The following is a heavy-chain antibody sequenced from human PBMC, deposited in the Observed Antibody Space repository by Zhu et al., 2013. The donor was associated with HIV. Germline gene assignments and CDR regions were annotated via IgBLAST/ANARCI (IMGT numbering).Heavy chain of an antibody. CDR3: ARGGPTELLRFLEWANNWFDP. D-gene: IGHD3-3*01. CDR2: INHSGST. V-gene: IGHV4-34*01. CDR1: GGSFSGYY. Sequence: QVQLQQWGAGLLKPSETLSLTCAVYGGSFSGYYWSWIRQPPGKGLEWIGEINHSGSTNYNPSLKSRVTISVDTSKNQFSLKLSSVTAADTAVYYCARGGPTELLRFLEWANNWFDPWGQGTLVTVSS. J-gene: IGHJ5*02.